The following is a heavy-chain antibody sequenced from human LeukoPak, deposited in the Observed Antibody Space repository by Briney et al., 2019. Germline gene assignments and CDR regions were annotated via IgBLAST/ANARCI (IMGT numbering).Heavy chain of an antibody. CDR2: IYTSGST. J-gene: IGHJ4*02. D-gene: IGHD3-10*01. CDR3: AREYYYGSGSYYSY. CDR1: GDSISSYY. V-gene: IGHV4-4*07. Sequence: PSETLSLTCTVSGDSISSYYWSWIRQPAGKGLEWIGHIYTSGSTSYNPSLKSRVTMSVDTSKNQFSLKLSSVTAADTAVYYCAREYYYGSGSYYSYWGQGTLVTVSS.